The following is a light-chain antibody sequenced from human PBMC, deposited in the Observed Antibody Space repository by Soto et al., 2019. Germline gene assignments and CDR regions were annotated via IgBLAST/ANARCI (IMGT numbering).Light chain of an antibody. V-gene: IGKV2-28*01. Sequence: DLVMTQSPLSLPVTPGEPASISCRSSQSLLHSNGYNYLDWYLRKPGQSPQLLIYLGSNRASGVPDRFSGSGSGTDFTLKISRVEAEDVGVYYCMQALQITWTFGQGTKVEIK. CDR2: LGS. CDR1: QSLLHSNGYNY. CDR3: MQALQITWT. J-gene: IGKJ1*01.